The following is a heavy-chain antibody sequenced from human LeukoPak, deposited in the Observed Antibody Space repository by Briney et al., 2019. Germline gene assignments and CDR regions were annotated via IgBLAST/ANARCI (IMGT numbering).Heavy chain of an antibody. CDR1: GGTFSSYA. Sequence: ASVKVSCKASGGTFSSYAISWVRQAPGQGLEWMGGIIPIFGTANYAQKFQGRVTITADKSTSTAYMELSSLRSEDTAVYYCARDLNIEGTNFFDYWGQGTLVTVSS. J-gene: IGHJ4*02. D-gene: IGHD3-10*01. V-gene: IGHV1-69*06. CDR3: ARDLNIEGTNFFDY. CDR2: IIPIFGTA.